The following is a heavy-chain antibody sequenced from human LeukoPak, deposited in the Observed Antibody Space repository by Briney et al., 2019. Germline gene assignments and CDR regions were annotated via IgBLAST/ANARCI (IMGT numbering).Heavy chain of an antibody. CDR2: IVVGSGNT. Sequence: SVKVSCKASGFTFTISAVQWVRQARGQRLEWIGWIVVGSGNTNYAQKFQERVTITRDMSTSTAYMELSSLRSEDTAVYYCAAVSMITFGGVSFDYWGQGTLVTVSS. D-gene: IGHD3-16*01. V-gene: IGHV1-58*01. CDR1: GFTFTISA. J-gene: IGHJ4*02. CDR3: AAVSMITFGGVSFDY.